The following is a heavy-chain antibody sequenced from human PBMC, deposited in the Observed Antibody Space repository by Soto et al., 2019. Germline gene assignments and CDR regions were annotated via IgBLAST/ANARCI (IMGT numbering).Heavy chain of an antibody. V-gene: IGHV1-69*13. CDR2: IIPIFGTA. D-gene: IGHD5-12*01. Sequence: ASVKVSCKASGGTFSSYAISWVRQAPGQGLEWMGGIIPIFGTANYAQKFQGRVTITADESTSTAYMELSSLRSEDTAVYYCARDSVERSSGYSGYEAFEDYWGQGTLVTVSS. CDR3: ARDSVERSSGYSGYEAFEDY. J-gene: IGHJ4*02. CDR1: GGTFSSYA.